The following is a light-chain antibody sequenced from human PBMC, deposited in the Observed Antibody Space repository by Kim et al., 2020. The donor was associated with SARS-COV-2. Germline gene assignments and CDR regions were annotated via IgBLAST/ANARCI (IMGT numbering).Light chain of an antibody. Sequence: QWVTISCTGSSSNNGAGYDVHWYQQLPGTAPKLLIYGNSNRPSGVPDRFSGSKSGTSASLAITGLQAEDEADYYCQSYDSSLSGYVFGTGTKVTVL. CDR1: SSNNGAGYD. J-gene: IGLJ1*01. CDR3: QSYDSSLSGYV. V-gene: IGLV1-40*01. CDR2: GNS.